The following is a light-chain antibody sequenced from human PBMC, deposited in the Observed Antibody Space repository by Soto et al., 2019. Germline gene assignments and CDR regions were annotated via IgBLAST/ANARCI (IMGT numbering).Light chain of an antibody. V-gene: IGKV3-20*01. Sequence: EIVLTQSPGTLSLSPGERATLSCRASQSVSSSYLAWYQQKPGQAPRLLIYGASSRATGIPDRFSGSGSGTDFTLTISRLEPKDFAVYYCQQYSSSPLTFGGGPKVEIK. CDR3: QQYSSSPLT. CDR2: GAS. J-gene: IGKJ4*01. CDR1: QSVSSSY.